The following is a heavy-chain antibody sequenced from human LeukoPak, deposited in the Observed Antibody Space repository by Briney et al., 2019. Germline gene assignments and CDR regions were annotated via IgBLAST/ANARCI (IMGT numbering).Heavy chain of an antibody. J-gene: IGHJ4*02. V-gene: IGHV3-7*04. CDR1: GFIFSNYW. Sequence: GGSLRLSCAASGFIFSNYWMSWVRQAPGKGLEWVANIKQDGSKKSYVDSVKGRFTISRDNAKNSLYLQMNSLRAEGTAIYYCTRVGYIDEGIDYWGQGTLVTVSS. CDR3: TRVGYIDEGIDY. CDR2: IKQDGSKK. D-gene: IGHD5-24*01.